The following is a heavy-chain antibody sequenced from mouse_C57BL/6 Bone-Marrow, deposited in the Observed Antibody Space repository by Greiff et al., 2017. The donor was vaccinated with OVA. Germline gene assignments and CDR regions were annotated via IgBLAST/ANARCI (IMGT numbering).Heavy chain of an antibody. Sequence: VQLQQSGPELVKPGASVKISCKASGYSFTGYYMNWVKQSPEKSLEWIGEINPSIGGTTYNQKFKAKATLTVDKSSSTAYMQLKSLTSEDSAVYYCARDHYYGSFAWFAYWGQGTLVTVSA. J-gene: IGHJ3*01. V-gene: IGHV1-42*01. CDR3: ARDHYYGSFAWFAY. CDR2: INPSIGGT. D-gene: IGHD1-1*01. CDR1: GYSFTGYY.